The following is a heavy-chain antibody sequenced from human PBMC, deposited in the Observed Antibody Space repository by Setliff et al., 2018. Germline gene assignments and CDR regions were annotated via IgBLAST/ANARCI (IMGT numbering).Heavy chain of an antibody. CDR2: GSTGKT. Sequence: LRLSCAASGFSFSDYAMSWVRQAPRKGLEWVSGGSTGKTDYADSVKGRFTMSRDSSTNTLYLQMNSLRGEDTAVYYCAKDPNGDYVGAFDSWGHGTLVTVSS. J-gene: IGHJ5*01. V-gene: IGHV3-23*01. CDR1: GFSFSDYA. D-gene: IGHD4-17*01. CDR3: AKDPNGDYVGAFDS.